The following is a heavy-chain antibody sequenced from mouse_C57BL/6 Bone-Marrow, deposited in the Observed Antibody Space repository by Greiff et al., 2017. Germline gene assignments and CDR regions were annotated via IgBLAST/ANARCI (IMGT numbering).Heavy chain of an antibody. V-gene: IGHV6-3*01. CDR1: GFTFSNYW. D-gene: IGHD2-1*01. CDR2: IRLKSDNSAT. Sequence: EVKLLESGGGLVQPGGSMKLSCVASGFTFSNYWMNWVRQSPEKGLEWVAQIRLKSDNSATHYAVSVKGRFTISRADSKSSVYLQMNNLRAEDTGIYYCTGLYGNYDYGGQGTTLTVSS. CDR3: TGLYGNYDY. J-gene: IGHJ2*01.